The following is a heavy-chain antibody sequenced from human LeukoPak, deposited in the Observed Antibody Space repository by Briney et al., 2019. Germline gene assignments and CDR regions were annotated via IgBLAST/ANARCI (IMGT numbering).Heavy chain of an antibody. D-gene: IGHD3-10*01. CDR3: VIGRGWQPDY. J-gene: IGHJ4*02. CDR1: GGSISGYY. V-gene: IGHV4-59*03. CDR2: VHYSGNT. Sequence: SETLSLACTVSGGSISGYYHNWVRQSPGRGLEWIGLVHYSGNTNYNPSLKSRVSISTDTSKNQFSLELTSVTAADTAVYYCVIGRGWQPDYWGQGIPVTVSS.